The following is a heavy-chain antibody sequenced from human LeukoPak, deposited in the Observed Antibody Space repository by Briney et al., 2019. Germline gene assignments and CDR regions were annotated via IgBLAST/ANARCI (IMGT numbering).Heavy chain of an antibody. D-gene: IGHD5-12*01. CDR2: IYNSGST. Sequence: SETLSLTCTVSGYSISSGYFWGWIRQPPGKGLEWIGTIYNSGSTYYNASLESRVTISADTSKNQFSLNLTSVTAADTAVYYCVRPDDYSFDFWGQGTMVTVSS. J-gene: IGHJ3*01. CDR3: VRPDDYSFDF. CDR1: GYSISSGYF. V-gene: IGHV4-38-2*02.